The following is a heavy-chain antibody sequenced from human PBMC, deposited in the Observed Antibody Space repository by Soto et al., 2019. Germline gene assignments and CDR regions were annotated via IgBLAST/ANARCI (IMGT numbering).Heavy chain of an antibody. D-gene: IGHD3-3*01. J-gene: IGHJ6*02. CDR1: GYSFTSYL. V-gene: IGHV5-51*01. CDR3: GRLDSDCDFCSDYYDSSVDF. Sequence: GESLKISFKGSGYSFTSYLICWVRQMPVKGLEFMGIIYPGDSDTRYSPSFQAQVTISADKSISTAYLQWSSLKASDTAMYYCGRLDSDCDFCSDYYDSSVDFWGHGITVTVSS. CDR2: IYPGDSDT.